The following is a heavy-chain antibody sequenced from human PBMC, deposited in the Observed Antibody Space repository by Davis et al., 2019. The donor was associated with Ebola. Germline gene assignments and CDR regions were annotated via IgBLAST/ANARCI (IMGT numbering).Heavy chain of an antibody. Sequence: PGGSLRLSCAASGFTFRSSAMAWVRQAPGQGLEWVSSMSGTGSNTYYADSVKGRFTISRDNAKNTLYLQMNSLRAEDTAVYYCARGGTTVTTPLDYWGQGTLVTVSS. CDR2: MSGTGSNT. J-gene: IGHJ4*02. CDR1: GFTFRSSA. CDR3: ARGGTTVTTPLDY. V-gene: IGHV3-23*01. D-gene: IGHD4-17*01.